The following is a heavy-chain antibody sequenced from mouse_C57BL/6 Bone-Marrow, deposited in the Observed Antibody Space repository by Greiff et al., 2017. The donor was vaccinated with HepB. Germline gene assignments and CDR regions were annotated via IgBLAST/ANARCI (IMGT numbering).Heavy chain of an antibody. CDR1: GFSLTSYG. Sequence: VKLMESGPGLVQPSQSLSITCTVSGFSLTSYGVHWVRQSPGKGLEWLGVIWSGGSTDYNAAFISRLSISKDNSKSQVFFKMNSLQADDTAIYYCARKYYSNYGGYFDVWGTGTTVTVSS. CDR2: IWSGGST. CDR3: ARKYYSNYGGYFDV. J-gene: IGHJ1*03. D-gene: IGHD2-5*01. V-gene: IGHV2-2*01.